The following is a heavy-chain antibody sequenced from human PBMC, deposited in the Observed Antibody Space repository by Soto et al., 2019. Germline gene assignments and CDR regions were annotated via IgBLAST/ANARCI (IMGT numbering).Heavy chain of an antibody. V-gene: IGHV4-39*01. CDR3: ARSAWGSRVDY. CDR2: IYYSGST. D-gene: IGHD2-2*01. Sequence: SETLSLTCTVSGGSISSSSYYWGWIRQPPGKGLEWIGSIYYSGSTYYNPSLKSRVTISVDTSKNQFSLKLSSVTAADTAVYYCARSAWGSRVDYWGQGTLVTVSS. J-gene: IGHJ4*02. CDR1: GGSISSSSYY.